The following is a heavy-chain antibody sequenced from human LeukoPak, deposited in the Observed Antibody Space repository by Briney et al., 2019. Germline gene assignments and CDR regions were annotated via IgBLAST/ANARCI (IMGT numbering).Heavy chain of an antibody. CDR2: IYSGGST. CDR1: VFTVSSNY. J-gene: IGHJ4*02. D-gene: IGHD6-13*01. Sequence: GGSLRLSCAASVFTVSSNYMSWVRQAPWKGLEWVSVIYSGGSTYYADSVKGRFTISRDNSKNTLYLQMNSLRAEDTAVYYCARGPRGIAAAGIFKAFDYWGQGTLVTVSS. V-gene: IGHV3-53*01. CDR3: ARGPRGIAAAGIFKAFDY.